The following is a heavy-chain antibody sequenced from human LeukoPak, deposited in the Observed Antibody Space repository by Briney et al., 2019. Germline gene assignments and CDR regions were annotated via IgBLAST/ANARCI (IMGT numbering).Heavy chain of an antibody. CDR2: IIPIFGTA. J-gene: IGHJ6*02. CDR1: GGTFSSYA. V-gene: IGHV1-69*13. D-gene: IGHD2-15*01. Sequence: SVKVSCKASGGTFSSYAISWVRQAPGQGLEWMGGIIPIFGTANYAQKFRGRVTITADESTSTAYMELSSLRSEDTAVYYCARKYCSGGSWPHLGYYYYGMDVWGQGTTVTVSS. CDR3: ARKYCSGGSWPHLGYYYYGMDV.